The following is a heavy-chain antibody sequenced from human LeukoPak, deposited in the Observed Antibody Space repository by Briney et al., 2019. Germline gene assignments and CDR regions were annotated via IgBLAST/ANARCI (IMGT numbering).Heavy chain of an antibody. CDR2: IYSGGST. CDR1: GFTVSSNY. V-gene: IGHV3-53*01. CDR3: AREIRDWYFDL. Sequence: GGSLRLSCAASGFTVSSNYMSWVRQAPGKGLEWVSVIYSGGSTYYADSVKGRFTIFRDNSKNTLYLQMNSLRAEDTAVYYCAREIRDWYFDLWGRGTLVTVSS. D-gene: IGHD3-10*01. J-gene: IGHJ2*01.